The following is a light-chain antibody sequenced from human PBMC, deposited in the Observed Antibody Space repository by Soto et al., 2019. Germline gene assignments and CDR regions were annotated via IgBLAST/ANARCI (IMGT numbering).Light chain of an antibody. Sequence: DFQMSQSPSTLSASVGDRITITCQASQDIGNYVNWYQQRPGAAPKLMIYDASALESGVPSRFSGSGSGTDFTFTISSLQPEDFATYSCLQYYSVPITFGQGTRREIK. CDR2: DAS. V-gene: IGKV1-33*01. CDR1: QDIGNY. CDR3: LQYYSVPIT. J-gene: IGKJ5*01.